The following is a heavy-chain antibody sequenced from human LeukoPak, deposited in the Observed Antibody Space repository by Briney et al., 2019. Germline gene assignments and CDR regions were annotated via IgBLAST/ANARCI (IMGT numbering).Heavy chain of an antibody. D-gene: IGHD6-19*01. J-gene: IGHJ5*02. CDR1: GFTFSDYY. Sequence: GGSLRLSCAASGFTFSDYYMSWIRQAPGKGLEWVSYISSSGSTIYYADSVKGLFTISRDNAKNSLYLQMNSLRAEDTAVYYCARRRGSGWYNWFDPWGQGTLVTVSS. CDR2: ISSSGSTI. V-gene: IGHV3-11*01. CDR3: ARRRGSGWYNWFDP.